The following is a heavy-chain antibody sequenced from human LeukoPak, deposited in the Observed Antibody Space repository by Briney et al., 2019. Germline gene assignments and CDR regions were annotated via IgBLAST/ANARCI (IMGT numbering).Heavy chain of an antibody. D-gene: IGHD2-15*01. J-gene: IGHJ3*02. CDR2: IYPGDSDT. CDR1: GYSFTNYW. V-gene: IGHV5-51*01. CDR3: ARSYCSSGSCYNLNI. Sequence: GESLKISCKGSGYSFTNYWIGWVRQVPGKGLEWMGFIYPGDSDTRYSPSFQGQVSISADKSISTAYLQWSSLKASDTAIYYCARSYCSSGSCYNLNIWGQGTMVTVSS.